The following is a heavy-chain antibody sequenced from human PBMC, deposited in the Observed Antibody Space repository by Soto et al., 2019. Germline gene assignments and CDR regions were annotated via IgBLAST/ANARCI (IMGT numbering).Heavy chain of an antibody. J-gene: IGHJ4*02. D-gene: IGHD2-21*02. CDR2: TSYDGNNK. CDR1: GFRFKSFV. V-gene: IGHV3-30*19. CDR3: ARWVTTGGFDI. Sequence: QVQLVESGGGVVQPGTSLRLSCAASGFRFKSFVMHWVRQAPGKGLEWVAFTSYDGNNKAYGDSVKGRFTVSRDKSQNTLHLQMDFLRPEDMALYNCARWVTTGGFDIWDQATLVSVSS.